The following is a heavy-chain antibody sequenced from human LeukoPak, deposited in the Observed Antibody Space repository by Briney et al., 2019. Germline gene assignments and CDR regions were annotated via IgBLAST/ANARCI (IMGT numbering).Heavy chain of an antibody. Sequence: PGGSLRLSCAASGFTFSSYEMNWVRQAPGKGLEWVSYISGSGSTIYYADSVKGRFTISRDNAKNSLYLQMNSLRAEDTAVYYCARGGYYYDSSGQTTDYFDYWGQGTLVTVSS. V-gene: IGHV3-48*03. CDR2: ISGSGSTI. J-gene: IGHJ4*02. CDR1: GFTFSSYE. D-gene: IGHD3-22*01. CDR3: ARGGYYYDSSGQTTDYFDY.